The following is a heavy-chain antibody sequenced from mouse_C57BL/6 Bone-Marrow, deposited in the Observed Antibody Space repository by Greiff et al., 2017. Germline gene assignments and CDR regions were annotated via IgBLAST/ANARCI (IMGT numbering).Heavy chain of an antibody. V-gene: IGHV1-81*01. CDR2: IYPRSGNT. Sequence: QVQLKESGAELARPGASVKLSCKASGYTFTSYGISWVKQRTGQGLEWIGEIYPRSGNTYYNETFKGKATLTADKSSSTAYMELRSLTSEDAAVYFCASSPIDYYGSSCYWGQGTTLTVSS. D-gene: IGHD1-1*01. CDR3: ASSPIDYYGSSCY. J-gene: IGHJ2*01. CDR1: GYTFTSYG.